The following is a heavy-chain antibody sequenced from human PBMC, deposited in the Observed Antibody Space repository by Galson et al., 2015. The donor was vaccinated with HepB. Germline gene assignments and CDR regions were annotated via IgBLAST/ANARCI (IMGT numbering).Heavy chain of an antibody. CDR3: ARGDFRYAGYDSEACAI. V-gene: IGHV5-51*01. CDR1: GYRFTNYW. CDR2: IYPADSDT. J-gene: IGHJ3*02. Sequence: QSGAEVKKPGESLKISCKSSGYRFTNYWIGWVRQRPGKGLEWMGIIYPADSDTTYSPSFEGQVTMSADKSISTAYLQWTSVKASDNAMYYCARGDFRYAGYDSEACAIWGQGTMVTVSS. D-gene: IGHD5-12*01.